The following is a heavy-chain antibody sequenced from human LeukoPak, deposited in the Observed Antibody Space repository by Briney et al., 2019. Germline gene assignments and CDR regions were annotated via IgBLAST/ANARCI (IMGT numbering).Heavy chain of an antibody. CDR1: GYTFTGYY. CDR2: INPNSGGT. CDR3: ARGSPGAYYYDFWSGYYTPIDY. Sequence: ASVKVSCKASGYTFTGYYMHWVRQAPGQGVEWMGWINPNSGGTNYAQKFQGRVTMTRDTSISTAYMELSRLKSDDTAVYYCARGSPGAYYYDFWSGYYTPIDYWGQGTLVTVSS. D-gene: IGHD3-3*01. V-gene: IGHV1-2*02. J-gene: IGHJ4*02.